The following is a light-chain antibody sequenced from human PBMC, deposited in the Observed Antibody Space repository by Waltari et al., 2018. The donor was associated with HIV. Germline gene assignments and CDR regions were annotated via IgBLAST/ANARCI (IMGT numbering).Light chain of an antibody. CDR2: ANS. CDR1: SANIGSNFY. CDR3: QSFDNSLNGYV. Sequence: QSVLTQPPSVSGAPGQRVPISCPGRSANIGSNFYVQWYQLPPGSAPKLLIFANSNRPSGVPDRFSASKSATSASLAISGLQPEDEAEYYCQSFDNSLNGYVFGTGTTVIVL. V-gene: IGLV1-40*01. J-gene: IGLJ1*01.